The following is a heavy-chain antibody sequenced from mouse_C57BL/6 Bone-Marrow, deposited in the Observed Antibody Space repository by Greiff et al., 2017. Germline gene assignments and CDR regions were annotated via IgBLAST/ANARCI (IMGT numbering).Heavy chain of an antibody. CDR2: ISYSGST. V-gene: IGHV3-8*01. Sequence: VQLKQSGPGLAKPSQPLSLTCSVTGYSITSDYWNWIRKFPGNKLEYMGYISYSGSTYYNPSLKSRISITRDTSKNQYYLQLNSVTTEDTATYYCARSPSTMITTAFDHWGEGTTLTVSS. J-gene: IGHJ2*01. CDR1: GYSITSDY. D-gene: IGHD2-4*01. CDR3: ARSPSTMITTAFDH.